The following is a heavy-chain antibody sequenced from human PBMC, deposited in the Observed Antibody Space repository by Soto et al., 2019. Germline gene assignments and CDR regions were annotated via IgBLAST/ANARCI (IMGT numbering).Heavy chain of an antibody. CDR3: ARDGYCTNGVCYTGRFAYAGS. CDR1: GGSISSSSYY. V-gene: IGHV4-39*02. Sequence: SETLSLTCTVSGGSISSSSYYWGWIRQPPGKGLEWIGSIYYSGSTYYNPSLKSRVTMSVDTSKNQFSLKLSSVTAADTAVYYCARDGYCTNGVCYTGRFAYAGSGGQGTLVTVSS. J-gene: IGHJ4*02. D-gene: IGHD2-8*01. CDR2: IYYSGST.